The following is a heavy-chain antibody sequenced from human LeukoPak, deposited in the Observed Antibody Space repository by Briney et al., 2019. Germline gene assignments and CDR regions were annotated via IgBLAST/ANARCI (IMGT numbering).Heavy chain of an antibody. CDR2: MNPNSGKT. CDR3: ARETPSRYFDY. J-gene: IGHJ4*02. Sequence: ASVKVSCKASGHTFTSYYMHWVRQAPGQGLEWMGWMNPNSGKTGYAQKFQDRITITRNTSISTAYMELSSLGSEDTAVYYCARETPSRYFDYWGQGTLVTVSS. D-gene: IGHD4-23*01. V-gene: IGHV1-8*03. CDR1: GHTFTSYY.